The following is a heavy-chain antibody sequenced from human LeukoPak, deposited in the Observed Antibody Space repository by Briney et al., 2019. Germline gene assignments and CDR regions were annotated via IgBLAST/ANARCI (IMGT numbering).Heavy chain of an antibody. CDR2: IGDSGGST. Sequence: GGSLRLSCAASGFTFSSYAMSWVRQAPGKGLEWVSAIGDSGGSTYDADSVKGRFTISSDNSKNTLYLQMNSLRAEDTAVYYCAKDTSIGRYCTNGVCSPFDYWGQGTLVTVSS. V-gene: IGHV3-23*01. CDR3: AKDTSIGRYCTNGVCSPFDY. D-gene: IGHD2-8*01. CDR1: GFTFSSYA. J-gene: IGHJ4*02.